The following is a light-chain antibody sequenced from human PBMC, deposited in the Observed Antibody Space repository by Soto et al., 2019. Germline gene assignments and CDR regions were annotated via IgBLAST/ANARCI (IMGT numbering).Light chain of an antibody. CDR2: EDN. Sequence: VLTQPASVSGSPGQSITISCTETSSDVGSYNLVSWYQHHPGKAPKLMIYEDNKRPSGVSNRFSGSKSGNTASLTISGLQAEDEADYYCCSYAGSNTYVFGTGTKVTVL. CDR1: SSDVGSYNL. J-gene: IGLJ1*01. CDR3: CSYAGSNTYV. V-gene: IGLV2-23*01.